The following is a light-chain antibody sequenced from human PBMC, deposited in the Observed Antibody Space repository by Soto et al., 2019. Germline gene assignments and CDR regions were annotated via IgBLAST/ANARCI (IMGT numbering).Light chain of an antibody. CDR3: QHYDGSPRT. CDR2: GVF. J-gene: IGKJ2*01. V-gene: IGKV3-20*01. CDR1: QGVTSNH. Sequence: ENVLTQSPGTVSLSPGERATLSCRASQGVTSNHLAWYQQKPGQAPRLLIYGVFNRATGIPDRFSGSGSGTEFTLTITRLEPDDSAVYFCQHYDGSPRTFGPRTKLEIK.